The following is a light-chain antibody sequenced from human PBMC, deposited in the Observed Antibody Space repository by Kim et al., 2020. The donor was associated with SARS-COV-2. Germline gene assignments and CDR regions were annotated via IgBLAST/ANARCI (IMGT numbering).Light chain of an antibody. Sequence: SSELTQDPAVSVALGQTVRITCQGDSLRTYSATWYQQKPGQAPVLVVYGKSNLASGIPGRFSGSSSGNTASLTITGARAEDEAVYYCHSRDSSPSHNFLFGAGTKVTVL. V-gene: IGLV3-19*01. CDR2: GKS. CDR1: SLRTYS. CDR3: HSRDSSPSHNFL. J-gene: IGLJ1*01.